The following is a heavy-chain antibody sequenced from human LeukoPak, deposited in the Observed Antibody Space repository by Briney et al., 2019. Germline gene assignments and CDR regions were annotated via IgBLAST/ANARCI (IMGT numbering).Heavy chain of an antibody. CDR1: GFTFTTFG. Sequence: GGSLRLSCAASGFTFTTFGMNWVRQAPGKGLEWVSAISGSGSHTYYADFVKGRLTTARDSSKKILYLQINSLTADDTAVYYCVKNGEPHYYMDVWGKGTTVTVSS. CDR3: VKNGEPHYYMDV. D-gene: IGHD1-14*01. CDR2: ISGSGSHT. J-gene: IGHJ6*03. V-gene: IGHV3-23*01.